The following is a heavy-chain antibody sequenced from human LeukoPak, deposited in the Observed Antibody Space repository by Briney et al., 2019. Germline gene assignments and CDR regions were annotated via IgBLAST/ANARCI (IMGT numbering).Heavy chain of an antibody. Sequence: GGSLRLSCTASGFTFGDYAMSWFRQAPGKGLEWVGFIRSKAYGETTEYAASVKGRFTISRDDSKSIAYLQMNSLRAEDTAVYYCAKVYYDFWSGFHPLYYYYMDVWGKGTTVTVSS. CDR2: IRSKAYGETT. J-gene: IGHJ6*03. CDR1: GFTFGDYA. V-gene: IGHV3-49*03. D-gene: IGHD3-3*01. CDR3: AKVYYDFWSGFHPLYYYYMDV.